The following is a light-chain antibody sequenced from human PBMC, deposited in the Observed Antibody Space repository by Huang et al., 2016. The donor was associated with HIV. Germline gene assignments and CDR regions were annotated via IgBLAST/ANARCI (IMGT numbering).Light chain of an antibody. Sequence: EIVMTQSPVTLSVSPGESATLSCRASHNVSTNLAWYQHKPGRAPRLLIYGASTRATSVPARFSASGSGTEFTLTVGGLRSDDFAFYYCQHYDNWAPATFGQGTKLEFK. J-gene: IGKJ1*01. V-gene: IGKV3-15*01. CDR1: HNVSTN. CDR2: GAS. CDR3: QHYDNWAPAT.